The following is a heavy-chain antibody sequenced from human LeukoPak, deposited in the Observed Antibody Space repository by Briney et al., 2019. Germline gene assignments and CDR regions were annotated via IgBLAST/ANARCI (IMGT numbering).Heavy chain of an antibody. Sequence: GGSLRLSCAASGFTFSSYAMHWVRQAPGKGLEYVSAISSNGGSTYYANSVKGRFTISRDNFKNTLYLQMNSLRAEDTAVYYCAREWGSYQQFDYWGQGTLVTVSS. V-gene: IGHV3-64*01. D-gene: IGHD1-26*01. J-gene: IGHJ4*02. CDR1: GFTFSSYA. CDR3: AREWGSYQQFDY. CDR2: ISSNGGST.